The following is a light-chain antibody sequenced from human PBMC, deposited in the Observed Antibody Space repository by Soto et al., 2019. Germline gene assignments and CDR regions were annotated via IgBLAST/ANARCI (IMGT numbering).Light chain of an antibody. CDR2: ETS. J-gene: IGKJ5*01. CDR3: LPRSDWPLMP. Sequence: ETGATQSPDTLPLTNGARDTLSCRASQSVSASFAWYQKKPGLPPRLLVYETSNRATGIPARFSGSGSGADCTLTISSREPEDSAFYYCLPRSDWPLMPSGHGTRPEIK. CDR1: QSVSAS. V-gene: IGKV3-11*01.